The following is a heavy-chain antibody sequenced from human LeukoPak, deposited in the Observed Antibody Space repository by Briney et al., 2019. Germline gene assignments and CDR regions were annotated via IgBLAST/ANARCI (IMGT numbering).Heavy chain of an antibody. V-gene: IGHV3-48*02. Sequence: PGGSLRLSCAASGFTFSSYDMNWVRQAPGKGLEWVSYISSRSSTIYYADSVKGRFTISRDNAKNSLFLQMNSLRDEDTAVYYCAGDQSWLPDYWGQGTLVTVSS. CDR1: GFTFSSYD. CDR2: ISSRSSTI. CDR3: AGDQSWLPDY. J-gene: IGHJ4*02. D-gene: IGHD3-22*01.